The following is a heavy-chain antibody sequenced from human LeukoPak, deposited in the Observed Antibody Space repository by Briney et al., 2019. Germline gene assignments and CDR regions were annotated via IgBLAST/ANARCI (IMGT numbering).Heavy chain of an antibody. J-gene: IGHJ4*02. CDR3: AGYGSGSYYKAFDF. V-gene: IGHV4-59*01. CDR1: GDSIRSSY. Sequence: ETLSLTCSVSGDSIRSSYWSWIRQPPGKGLEWIGYVYYTGSSYYNPSLKSRATTSIDMSKNQFSLKLTSMTAADTAVYYCAGYGSGSYYKAFDFWGQGILVTVSS. D-gene: IGHD3-10*01. CDR2: VYYTGSS.